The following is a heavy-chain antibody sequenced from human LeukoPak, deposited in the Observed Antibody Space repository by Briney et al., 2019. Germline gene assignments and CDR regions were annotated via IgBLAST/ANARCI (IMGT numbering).Heavy chain of an antibody. D-gene: IGHD3-3*01. J-gene: IGHJ4*02. CDR1: GFTFSSYA. CDR2: ISYDGSNK. V-gene: IGHV3-30-3*01. Sequence: GRSLRLSCAASGFTFSSYAMHWVRQAPGKGLEWVAVISYDGSNKYYADSVKGRFTISRDNSKDTMYLQMNSLRAEDTAVYYCARELYDFWSDPSLDYWGQGTLVTVSS. CDR3: ARELYDFWSDPSLDY.